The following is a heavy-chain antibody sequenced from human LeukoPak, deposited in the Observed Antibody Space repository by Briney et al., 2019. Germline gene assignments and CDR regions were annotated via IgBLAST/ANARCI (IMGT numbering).Heavy chain of an antibody. CDR2: ILPIFRMT. Sequence: GASVKVSCKASGGTFRNYPISWVRQAPGQGLEWMGGILPIFRMTNYAEKFQGGVTITADESTTTAYLELNSLRSEDTAVYYCAICSSTWSGDRPDSWGQGSLVTVSS. CDR3: AICSSTWSGDRPDS. D-gene: IGHD2-2*01. J-gene: IGHJ4*02. CDR1: GGTFRNYP. V-gene: IGHV1-69*13.